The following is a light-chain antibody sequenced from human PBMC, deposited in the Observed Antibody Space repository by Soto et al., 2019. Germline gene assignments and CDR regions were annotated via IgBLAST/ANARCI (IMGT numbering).Light chain of an antibody. V-gene: IGLV2-14*01. CDR1: SSDVGGYNY. CDR2: DVS. CDR3: SSYKSSSFYV. Sequence: QSVLTQPASVSGSPGQSITISCTGTSSDVGGYNYVSWYQQHPGKAPKVMIYDVSNRPSGVSNRFSGSKSGNTASLTISGIQAEDEADYYCSSYKSSSFYVFGTGTKVTVL. J-gene: IGLJ1*01.